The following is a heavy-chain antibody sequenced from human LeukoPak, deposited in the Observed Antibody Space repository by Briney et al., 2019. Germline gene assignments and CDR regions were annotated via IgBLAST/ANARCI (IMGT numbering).Heavy chain of an antibody. D-gene: IGHD1-26*01. V-gene: IGHV5-51*01. CDR3: ARRVHRGGSYSSHSDY. CDR2: IYPGDSET. J-gene: IGHJ4*02. Sequence: GESLKISCKGSGYSFTTYWIGWVRQMPGKGLEWMGIIYPGDSETTYSPSFQGQVIISADKSISTAYLQWTSLKASDTAMYYCARRVHRGGSYSSHSDYWGQGTLVTVSS. CDR1: GYSFTTYW.